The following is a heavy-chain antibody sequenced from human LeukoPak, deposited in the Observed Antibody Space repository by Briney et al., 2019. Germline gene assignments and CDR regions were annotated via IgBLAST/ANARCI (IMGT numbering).Heavy chain of an antibody. J-gene: IGHJ4*02. D-gene: IGHD3-10*01. CDR1: GFTFSSYW. V-gene: IGHV3-74*01. CDR2: IKNDGTRP. Sequence: GGSLRLSCAASGFTFSSYWMHWVRQAPGKGLVWVSGIKNDGTRPAYAASVKGRFTISRDNAENTLYLQMNGLRAEDTAVYYCARIMVVRGLILDYWGQGTLVTVSS. CDR3: ARIMVVRGLILDY.